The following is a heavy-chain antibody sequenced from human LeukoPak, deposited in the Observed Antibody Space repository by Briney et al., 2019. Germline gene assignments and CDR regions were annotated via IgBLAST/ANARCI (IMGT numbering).Heavy chain of an antibody. V-gene: IGHV4-30-4*08. CDR3: ARGQTLQTMVLDAFDI. D-gene: IGHD3-10*01. J-gene: IGHJ3*02. CDR2: IYYSGST. CDR1: GGSISSGDYY. Sequence: SETLSLTCTVSGGSISSGDYYWSWIRQPRGKGLEWIGYIYYSGSTYYNPSLKSRVTISVDTSKNQFSLKLSSVTAADTAVYYCARGQTLQTMVLDAFDIWGQGTMVTVSS.